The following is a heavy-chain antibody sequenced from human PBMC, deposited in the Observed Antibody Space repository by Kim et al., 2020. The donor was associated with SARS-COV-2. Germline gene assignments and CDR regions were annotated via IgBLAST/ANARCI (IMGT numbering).Heavy chain of an antibody. Sequence: GGSLRLSCAASGFTFSSHWMHWVRQAPGKGPVWVSRINADRSVIEYAASVKGRFTISRDNAKSTLDLQMNSLRPDDTAVYYCARGSGYYGFDSWRQGLLVAVPT. D-gene: IGHD3-22*01. CDR1: GFTFSSHW. CDR3: ARGSGYYGFDS. J-gene: IGHJ4*02. CDR2: INADRSVI. V-gene: IGHV3-74*01.